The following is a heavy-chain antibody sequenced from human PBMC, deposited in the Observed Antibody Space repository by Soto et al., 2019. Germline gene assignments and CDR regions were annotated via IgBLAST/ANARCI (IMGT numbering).Heavy chain of an antibody. CDR2: INPGNGNT. D-gene: IGHD1-1*01. CDR3: ARDLDAYNSTGY. V-gene: IGHV1-3*01. Sequence: ASGKVSCKASGYIFTSLAMHWVRQAPGQRLEWMGWINPGNGNTKYSQSFQGRVTITRDTSATTVYMELSSLRSEDTAVYYCARDLDAYNSTGYWGQGTLVTVSS. CDR1: GYIFTSLA. J-gene: IGHJ4*02.